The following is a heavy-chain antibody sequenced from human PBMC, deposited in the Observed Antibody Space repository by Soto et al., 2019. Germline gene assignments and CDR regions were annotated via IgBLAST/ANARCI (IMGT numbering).Heavy chain of an antibody. J-gene: IGHJ5*02. CDR1: GFTFSSYG. V-gene: IGHV3-33*01. CDR3: ARDRVVGATGWFDP. D-gene: IGHD1-26*01. CDR2: IWYDGSNK. Sequence: QVQLVESGGGVVQPGRSLRLSCAASGFTFSSYGMHWVRQAPGKGLEWVAVIWYDGSNKYYADSVKGRFTISRDNSKNTLYLQMNSLRAEDTAVYYYARDRVVGATGWFDPWGQGTLVTVSS.